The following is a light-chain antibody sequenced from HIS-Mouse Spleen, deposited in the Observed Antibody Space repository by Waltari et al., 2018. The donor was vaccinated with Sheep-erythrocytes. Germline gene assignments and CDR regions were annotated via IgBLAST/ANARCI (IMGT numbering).Light chain of an antibody. Sequence: EIQMPKSPSSLSASVGDRVTITCQASQDISNYLNWYQQKPGKAPKLLIYDASNLETGVPSRCSGSGSGTASTFTISSLQPEDIATYYCQQYDNHPYTFGQGTKLEIK. CDR1: QDISNY. J-gene: IGKJ2*01. CDR2: DAS. CDR3: QQYDNHPYT. V-gene: IGKV1-33*01.